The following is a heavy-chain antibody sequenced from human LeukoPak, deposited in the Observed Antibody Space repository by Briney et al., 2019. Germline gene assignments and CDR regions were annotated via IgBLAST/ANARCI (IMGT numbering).Heavy chain of an antibody. V-gene: IGHV3-7*03. D-gene: IGHD1/OR15-1a*01. CDR3: AGGNSMDV. CDR2: INKDGGGI. Sequence: GSLRLSCAVSGFPFSNSWMYWVRQAPGKGLEGVANINKDGGGISYVDSVKGRFIISRDSARNSLYLQMNSLRVEDTAVYFCAGGNSMDVWGKGTAVTVSS. CDR1: GFPFSNSW. J-gene: IGHJ6*04.